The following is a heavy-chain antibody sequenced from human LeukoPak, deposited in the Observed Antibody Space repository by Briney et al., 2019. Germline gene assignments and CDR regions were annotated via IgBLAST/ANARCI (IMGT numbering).Heavy chain of an antibody. J-gene: IGHJ3*02. D-gene: IGHD3-10*01. CDR1: GYSFATYW. CDR3: AREAGRGDAFDI. Sequence: GESLKISCRGSGYSFATYWIGWVRQMPGKGLEWMGIIYPGDSNTRYNPSFRGQVTLSADTSISTAYLQWSSLKASDTAMYYCAREAGRGDAFDIWGQGTMVTVSS. V-gene: IGHV5-51*01. CDR2: IYPGDSNT.